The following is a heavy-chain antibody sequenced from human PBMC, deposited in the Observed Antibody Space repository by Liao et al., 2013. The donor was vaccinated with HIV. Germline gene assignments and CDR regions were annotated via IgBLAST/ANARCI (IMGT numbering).Heavy chain of an antibody. D-gene: IGHD6-13*01. J-gene: IGHJ5*02. CDR1: GASISSSSYY. Sequence: QVQLQESGPGLVKPSETLSLTCSVSGASISSSSYYWSWIRQPPGKGLEWIGEINHSGSTNYNPSLKSRVTISVDTSKNQFSLKLSSVTAADTAVYYCARGDDSSWYRYNWFDPWGQGTLVTVSS. CDR3: ARGDDSSWYRYNWFDP. CDR2: INHSGST. V-gene: IGHV4-39*07.